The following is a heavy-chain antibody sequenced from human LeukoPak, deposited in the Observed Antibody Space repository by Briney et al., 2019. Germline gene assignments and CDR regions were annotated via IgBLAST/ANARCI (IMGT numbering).Heavy chain of an antibody. CDR1: GGTFSSYA. CDR3: ARLSTLGYCSGGSCDNYYYYYGMDV. D-gene: IGHD2-15*01. V-gene: IGHV1-69*13. CDR2: IIPIFGTA. Sequence: SVKVSCKASGGTFSSYAISWVRQAPGQGLEWMGGIIPIFGTANYAQKFQGRDTITADESTSTAYMELSSLRSEDTAVYYCARLSTLGYCSGGSCDNYYYYYGMDVWGKGTTVTVSS. J-gene: IGHJ6*04.